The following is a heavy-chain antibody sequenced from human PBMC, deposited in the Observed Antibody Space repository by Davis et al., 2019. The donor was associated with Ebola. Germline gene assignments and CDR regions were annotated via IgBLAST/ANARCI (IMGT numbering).Heavy chain of an antibody. J-gene: IGHJ4*02. CDR1: RYTVISYT. D-gene: IGHD1-14*01. V-gene: IGHV1-18*04. Sequence: ASVLVSCKASRYTVISYTISWLRHPPGQRREWLGWISVNSGNTTTAQHLQDRVTLTRDTTTSTIYLELKSLRSDDTAVYFCARDLGNHIDYWGQGTPVTVSS. CDR2: ISVNSGNT. CDR3: ARDLGNHIDY.